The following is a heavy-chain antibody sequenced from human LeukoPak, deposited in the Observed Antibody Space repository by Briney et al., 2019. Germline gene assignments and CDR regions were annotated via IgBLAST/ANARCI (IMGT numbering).Heavy chain of an antibody. D-gene: IGHD3-22*01. V-gene: IGHV3-7*01. CDR2: IKQDGSEK. Sequence: GSLRLSCAASGFTFSSYWMSWVRQAPGKGLEWVANIKQDGSEKYYVDSVKGRFTISRDNAKNSLYLQMNSLRAEDTAVYYCARDETYYYDSSGYYPLRGMDVWGQRTTVTVSS. CDR3: ARDETYYYDSSGYYPLRGMDV. CDR1: GFTFSSYW. J-gene: IGHJ6*02.